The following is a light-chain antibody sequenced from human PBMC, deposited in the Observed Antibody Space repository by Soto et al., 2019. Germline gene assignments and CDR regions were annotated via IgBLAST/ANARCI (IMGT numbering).Light chain of an antibody. CDR2: KAS. V-gene: IGKV1-5*03. CDR3: QQYNRYPIT. Sequence: DIQMTQSPSTLSASVGDRVTINCRASQSISNWLAWYQQKPGKAPEVLIYKASTLQSGVPSRFSGSGTGTEFTLTINRLQPDDFATYYCQQYNRYPITFGQGTRLEIK. J-gene: IGKJ5*01. CDR1: QSISNW.